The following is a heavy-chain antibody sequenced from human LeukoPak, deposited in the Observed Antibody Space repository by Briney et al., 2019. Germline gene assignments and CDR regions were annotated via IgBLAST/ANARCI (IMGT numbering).Heavy chain of an antibody. J-gene: IGHJ5*02. CDR1: GGSISSSSYY. V-gene: IGHV4-39*01. CDR2: IYYSGST. CDR3: ARHGLRYCSSTSCYPLNWFDP. D-gene: IGHD2-2*01. Sequence: SETLSLTCTVSGGSISSSSYYWGWIRQPPGKGLEWIGSIYYSGSTYYNPSLESRVTISVDTSKNQFSLKLSSVTAADTAVYYCARHGLRYCSSTSCYPLNWFDPWGQGTLVTVSS.